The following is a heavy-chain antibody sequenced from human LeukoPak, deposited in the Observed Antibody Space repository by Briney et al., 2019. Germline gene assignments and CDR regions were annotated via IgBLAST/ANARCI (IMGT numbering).Heavy chain of an antibody. V-gene: IGHV3-48*02. CDR2: ISSSSSTL. CDR3: ARDGRPFDI. Sequence: PGGSLRLSCAASGFTFSSYSMSWVRQAPGKGLEWVAYISSSSSTLHYADPVKGRFTISRDNANNSLYLQMNSLRDEDTAVYYCARDGRPFDIWGQGTMVTASS. J-gene: IGHJ3*02. CDR1: GFTFSSYS.